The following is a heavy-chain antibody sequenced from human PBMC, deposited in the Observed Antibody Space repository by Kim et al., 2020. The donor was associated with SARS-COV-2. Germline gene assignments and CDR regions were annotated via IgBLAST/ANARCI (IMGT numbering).Heavy chain of an antibody. CDR1: GASISTYH. CDR3: ARRGWYSDI. V-gene: IGHV4-59*08. D-gene: IGHD2-15*01. Sequence: SETLSLTCTVSGASISTYHWSWIRQPPGKGLEWIGYISNSGSTHYNPSLRSRVTISVDTSKNQFSLMLTSVTAADTAVYYCARRGWYSDIWGRGPLVTVSS. CDR2: ISNSGST. J-gene: IGHJ2*01.